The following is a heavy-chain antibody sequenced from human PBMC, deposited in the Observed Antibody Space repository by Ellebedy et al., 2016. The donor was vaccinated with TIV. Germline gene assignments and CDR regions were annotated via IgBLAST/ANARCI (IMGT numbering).Heavy chain of an antibody. J-gene: IGHJ5*02. CDR3: ARAGEYCSSTSCSPWTWFDP. CDR1: GFSLSSYN. D-gene: IGHD2-2*01. Sequence: GESLKISCVASGFSLSSYNMNWVRQAPGKGLEWGSCISSSSTYIHYADSVKGRFTISRDNAKNSLYLPMNSLRAEDTAVYYCARAGEYCSSTSCSPWTWFDPWGQGTLVTVSS. CDR2: ISSSSTYI. V-gene: IGHV3-21*01.